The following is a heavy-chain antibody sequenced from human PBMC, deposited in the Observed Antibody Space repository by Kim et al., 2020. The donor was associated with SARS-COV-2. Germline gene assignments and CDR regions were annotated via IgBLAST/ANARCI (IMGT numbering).Heavy chain of an antibody. Sequence: YGDSVKRRFNMSRDNAKNSLYLQMSSLRTEDTAIYYCAALDSVQVPGGIWGQGTLVTVSS. V-gene: IGHV3-7*01. D-gene: IGHD3-10*01. CDR3: AALDSVQVPGGI. J-gene: IGHJ4*02.